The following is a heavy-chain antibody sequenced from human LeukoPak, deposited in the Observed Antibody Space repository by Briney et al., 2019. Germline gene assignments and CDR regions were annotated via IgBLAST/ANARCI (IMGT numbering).Heavy chain of an antibody. CDR2: MNQDGSHK. V-gene: IGHV3-7*01. CDR3: AGFYGGNRLGFDH. Sequence: GGSLRLSCAASGFSFSSYWMSWVRQTPGKGLEWVANMNQDGSHKYYVDSVKGRFIISRDNAKNSLYLQMNSLRAEDTAIYYCAGFYGGNRLGFDHWGQGTLVTVSS. J-gene: IGHJ4*02. D-gene: IGHD4-23*01. CDR1: GFSFSSYW.